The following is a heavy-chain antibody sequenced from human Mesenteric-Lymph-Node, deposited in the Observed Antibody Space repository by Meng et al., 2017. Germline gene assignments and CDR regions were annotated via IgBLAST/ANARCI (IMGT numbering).Heavy chain of an antibody. D-gene: IGHD6-13*01. J-gene: IGHJ4*02. Sequence: SVKVSCKSSGYTFSSYAISWVRQAPGQGLEWMGGIIPIFGTANYAQKFQGRVTITTDESTSTAYMELSSLRSEDTAVYYCARDRAAAAGSLDYWGQGTLVTVSS. V-gene: IGHV1-69*05. CDR2: IIPIFGTA. CDR1: GYTFSSYA. CDR3: ARDRAAAAGSLDY.